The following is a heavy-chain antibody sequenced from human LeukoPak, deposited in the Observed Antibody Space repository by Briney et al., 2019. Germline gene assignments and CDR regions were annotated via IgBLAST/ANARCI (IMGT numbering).Heavy chain of an antibody. Sequence: ASVKVSCKASGYTFTNYYMHWVRQAPGQGLEWMGVINPSGGSTIYAQKFQGRVTMTEDRTTDTAYMQLSSLRSEDTAVYYCATGKHYYDSSGYSYWGQGTLVTVSS. CDR3: ATGKHYYDSSGYSY. D-gene: IGHD3-22*01. V-gene: IGHV1-46*01. J-gene: IGHJ4*02. CDR2: INPSGGST. CDR1: GYTFTNYY.